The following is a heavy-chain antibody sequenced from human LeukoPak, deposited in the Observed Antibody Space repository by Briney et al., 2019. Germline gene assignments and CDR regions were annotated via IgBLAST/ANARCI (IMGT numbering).Heavy chain of an antibody. V-gene: IGHV4-34*01. CDR1: GGSFSGYY. Sequence: SETLSLTCAAYGGSFSGYYWSWIRQPPGKGLEWIGEINHSGSTNYNPSLKSRVTISVDTSKNQFSLKLSSVTAADTAVYYCARGYGDGFFDYWGQGTLVTVSS. D-gene: IGHD4-17*01. CDR3: ARGYGDGFFDY. CDR2: INHSGST. J-gene: IGHJ4*02.